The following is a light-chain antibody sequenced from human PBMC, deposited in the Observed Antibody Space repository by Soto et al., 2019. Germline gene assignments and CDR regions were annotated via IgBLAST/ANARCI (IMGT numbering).Light chain of an antibody. V-gene: IGKV1-5*03. Sequence: DIQMTQSPSTLSASVGDRVTITCRASQNIDTWLAWYQQKPGKAPKLLIQKASSLESGVPSRFSGSGSGTEFTLTISSLQPDDFATYYCQQYNSYAWTFGQGTKVDIK. CDR3: QQYNSYAWT. CDR2: KAS. J-gene: IGKJ1*01. CDR1: QNIDTW.